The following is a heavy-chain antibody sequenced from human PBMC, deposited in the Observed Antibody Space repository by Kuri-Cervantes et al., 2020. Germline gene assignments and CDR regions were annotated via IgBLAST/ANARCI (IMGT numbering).Heavy chain of an antibody. J-gene: IGHJ5*02. CDR1: EYTFATYD. V-gene: IGHV1-8*03. CDR2: MNPNNGNT. CDR3: ARDAAFDGSVRFDP. D-gene: IGHD3-22*01. Sequence: ASVKVSCKASEYTFATYDINWVRQATGQGLEWMGWMNPNNGNTGYAQKFQGRVTITTDESTSTAYMELSSLRSEDTAVYFCARDAAFDGSVRFDPWGQGTLVTVSS.